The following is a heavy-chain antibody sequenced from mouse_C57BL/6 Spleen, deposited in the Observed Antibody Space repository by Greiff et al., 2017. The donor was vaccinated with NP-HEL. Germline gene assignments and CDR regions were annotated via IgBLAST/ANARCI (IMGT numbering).Heavy chain of an antibody. CDR2: INPNNGGT. J-gene: IGHJ1*03. CDR1: GYTFTDYY. Sequence: VQLQQSGPELVKPGASVKISCKASGYTFTDYYMNWVKQSHGKSLEWIGDINPNNGGTSYNQKFKGKATLTVDKSSSTAYMELRSLTSEDSAVYYCARHDYDWYFDVWGTGTTVTVSS. D-gene: IGHD2-4*01. V-gene: IGHV1-26*01. CDR3: ARHDYDWYFDV.